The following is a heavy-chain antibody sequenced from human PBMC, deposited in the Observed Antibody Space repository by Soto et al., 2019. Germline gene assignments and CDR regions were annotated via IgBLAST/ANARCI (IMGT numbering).Heavy chain of an antibody. V-gene: IGHV3-30-3*01. CDR3: ASHYGDYHTYFQH. D-gene: IGHD4-17*01. CDR1: GFTFSSYA. J-gene: IGHJ1*01. CDR2: ISYDGSNN. Sequence: QVQLVESGGGVVKPGRSLRPSCAASGFTFSSYAMHWVRQAPGKGLDWVAVISYDGSNNYYADSVKGRFTISRDNSKNTLYLQRNSLRAEDTAVYYCASHYGDYHTYFQHWGQGTLVTVSS.